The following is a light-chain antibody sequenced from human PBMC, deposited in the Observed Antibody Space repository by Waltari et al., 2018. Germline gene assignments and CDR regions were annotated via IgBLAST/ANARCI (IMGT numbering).Light chain of an antibody. J-gene: IGLJ3*02. V-gene: IGLV8-61*01. CDR3: ALYMGSGIWV. CDR2: KAN. Sequence: QTVVTQEPSLSVSPGGKVTITCALSSGSLSTTSYATWYQQTPGQAPRTLVYKANARSSGVPDRFSGSILGNTAALTITGAQADDESDYYCALYMGSGIWVFGGGTRLTVL. CDR1: SGSLSTTSY.